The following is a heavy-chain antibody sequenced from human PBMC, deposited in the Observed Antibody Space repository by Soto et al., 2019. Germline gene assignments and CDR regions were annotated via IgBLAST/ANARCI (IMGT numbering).Heavy chain of an antibody. J-gene: IGHJ6*02. V-gene: IGHV1-69*13. D-gene: IGHD6-13*01. CDR2: IIPIFGTA. CDR3: ARRISSSWSEFYYYGMDV. Sequence: VKVSCKASGGTFSSYAISWVRQAPGQGLEWMGGIIPIFGTANYAQKFQGRVTITADESTSTAYMELSSLRSEDTAVYYCARRISSSWSEFYYYGMDVWGQGTTVTVSS. CDR1: GGTFSSYA.